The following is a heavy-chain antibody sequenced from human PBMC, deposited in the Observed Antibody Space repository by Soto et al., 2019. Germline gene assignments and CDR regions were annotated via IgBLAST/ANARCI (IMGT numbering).Heavy chain of an antibody. CDR2: IDPSDSYT. CDR1: GYSFTSYW. V-gene: IGHV5-10-1*01. Sequence: PGESLKISCKGSGYSFTSYWISWVRQMPGKGLEWMGRIDPSDSYTNYSPSFQGHVTISADKSISTAYLQWSSLKASDTAMYYCARSRVVPATGYYYYGMDVWGQGTTVTVSS. J-gene: IGHJ6*02. D-gene: IGHD2-2*01. CDR3: ARSRVVPATGYYYYGMDV.